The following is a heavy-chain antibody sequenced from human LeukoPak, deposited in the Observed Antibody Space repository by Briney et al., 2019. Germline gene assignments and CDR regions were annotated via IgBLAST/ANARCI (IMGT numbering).Heavy chain of an antibody. CDR3: ARAKIRSYYFVY. V-gene: IGHV4-30-2*01. Sequence: SETLSLTCAVSGGSISSGGYSWSWIRQPPGKGLEWIGYIYHSGSTYYNPSLKSRVTISVDRSKNQFSLKLSSVTAADTAVYYCARAKIRSYYFVYWGQGTLVTVSS. CDR2: IYHSGST. J-gene: IGHJ4*02. CDR1: GGSISSGGYS. D-gene: IGHD1-26*01.